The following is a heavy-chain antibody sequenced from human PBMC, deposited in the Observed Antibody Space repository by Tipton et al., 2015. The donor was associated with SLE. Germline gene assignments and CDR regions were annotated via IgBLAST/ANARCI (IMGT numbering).Heavy chain of an antibody. J-gene: IGHJ4*02. V-gene: IGHV3-30*03. CDR1: GFTFSSYG. CDR3: ARDLEETYYDSSDYYYQRNVGY. D-gene: IGHD3-22*01. CDR2: ISNDGGKK. Sequence: QLVQSGGGVVQPGRSLRLSCAASGFTFSSYGMHWVRQAPGKGLEWVAVISNDGGKKFYADSVKGRLTISRDNSKNTLYLQVNSLRAEDTAVYYCARDLEETYYDSSDYYYQRNVGYWGQGTLVTVSS.